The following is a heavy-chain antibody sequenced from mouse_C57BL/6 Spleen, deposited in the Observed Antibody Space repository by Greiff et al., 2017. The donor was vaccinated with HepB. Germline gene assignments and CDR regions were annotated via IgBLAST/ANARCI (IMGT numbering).Heavy chain of an antibody. D-gene: IGHD2-10*01. CDR3: AREGAYSYFDY. Sequence: QVQLQQPGAELVKPGASVKLSCKASGYTFTSYWMHWVKQRPGRGLGGIGRFDPNSGGTKYNEKFKSKATLTVDKPSSTAYMQLSSLTSEDSAVYYCAREGAYSYFDYWGQGTTLTVSS. J-gene: IGHJ2*01. CDR1: GYTFTSYW. CDR2: FDPNSGGT. V-gene: IGHV1-72*01.